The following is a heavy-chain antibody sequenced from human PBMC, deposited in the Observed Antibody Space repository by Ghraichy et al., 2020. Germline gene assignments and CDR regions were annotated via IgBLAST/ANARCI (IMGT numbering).Heavy chain of an antibody. V-gene: IGHV3-23*01. CDR2: ISGSGGST. D-gene: IGHD3-3*01. CDR1: GFTFSSYA. Sequence: GWSLRLSCAASGFTFSSYAMSWVRQAPGKGLEWVSAISGSGGSTYYADSVKGRFTISRDNSKNTLYLQMNSLRAEDTAVYYCAKDLKAPYYDFWSGKYSVFDYWGQGTLVTVSS. J-gene: IGHJ4*02. CDR3: AKDLKAPYYDFWSGKYSVFDY.